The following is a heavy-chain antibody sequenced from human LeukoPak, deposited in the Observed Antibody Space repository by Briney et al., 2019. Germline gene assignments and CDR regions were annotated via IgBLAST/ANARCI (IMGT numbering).Heavy chain of an antibody. CDR3: ARDLYCGGDCYYFDY. Sequence: GRSLRLSCAASGFTFSSYAMHWVRQAPGKGLEWVAVISYDGSNKYYADSVKGRFTISRDNSKNTLYLQMNSLRGEDTAVYFCARDLYCGGDCYYFDYWGREPWSPSPQ. CDR1: GFTFSSYA. D-gene: IGHD2-21*02. J-gene: IGHJ4*02. V-gene: IGHV3-30-3*01. CDR2: ISYDGSNK.